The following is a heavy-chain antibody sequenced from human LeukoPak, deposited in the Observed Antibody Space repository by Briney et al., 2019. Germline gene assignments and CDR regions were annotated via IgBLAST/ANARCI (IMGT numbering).Heavy chain of an antibody. CDR2: TSSSSSTI. Sequence: PGGSLRLSCVVSGFTFNSYSMNWVRQAPGKGLEWVSYTSSSSSTIYYADSVKGRFTISRDNAKNSLYLQMNSLRAEDTAVYYCARDSSDGYNPLDYWGQGTLVTVSS. CDR1: GFTFNSYS. CDR3: ARDSSDGYNPLDY. J-gene: IGHJ4*02. V-gene: IGHV3-48*01. D-gene: IGHD5-24*01.